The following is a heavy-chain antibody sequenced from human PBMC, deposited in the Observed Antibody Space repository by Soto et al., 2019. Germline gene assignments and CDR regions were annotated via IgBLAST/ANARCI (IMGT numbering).Heavy chain of an antibody. V-gene: IGHV4-4*07. CDR1: GGSINTFY. D-gene: IGHD5-12*01. J-gene: IGHJ4*02. Sequence: SETLSLTCTVSGGSINTFYWSWVRQPAGKGLEWIGRIFSSGSTSFNPSLESRVAMSVDTSKNHFSLNLSSVTAADMAVYYCAREGSYSAYNFAHGIQLWSFDFWGQGALVIVSA. CDR3: AREGSYSAYNFAHGIQLWSFDF. CDR2: IFSSGST.